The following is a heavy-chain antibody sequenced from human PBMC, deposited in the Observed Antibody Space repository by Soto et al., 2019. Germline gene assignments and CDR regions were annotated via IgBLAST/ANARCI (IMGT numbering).Heavy chain of an antibody. D-gene: IGHD1-26*01. CDR3: ARTPRGQWEQPYYEYGMDV. Sequence: QVQLVESGGGVVQPGRSLRLSCAASGFTFSSYAMHWVRQAPGKGLEWVAVISYDGSNKYYADSVKGRFTISRDNSKNKLYLQMNSLRAEDTAVYYCARTPRGQWEQPYYEYGMDVWGQGTTVTVSS. CDR2: ISYDGSNK. V-gene: IGHV3-30-3*01. CDR1: GFTFSSYA. J-gene: IGHJ6*02.